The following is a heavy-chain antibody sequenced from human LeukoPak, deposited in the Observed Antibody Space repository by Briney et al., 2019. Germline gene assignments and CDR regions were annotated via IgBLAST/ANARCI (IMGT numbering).Heavy chain of an antibody. J-gene: IGHJ3*02. CDR1: GFTVSTNY. CDR2: IYSGGST. V-gene: IGHV3-53*01. CDR3: ASRDYYDSSGYNDAFDI. Sequence: GRSLRLSCAASGFTVSTNYMTWVRQAPGKGLEWVSVIYSGGSTYYADSVKGRFTISRDNSKNTLYLQMNSLRAEDTAVYYCASRDYYDSSGYNDAFDIWGQGTMVTVSS. D-gene: IGHD3-22*01.